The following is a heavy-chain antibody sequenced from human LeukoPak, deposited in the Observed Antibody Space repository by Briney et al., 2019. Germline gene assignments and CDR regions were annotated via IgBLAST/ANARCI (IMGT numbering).Heavy chain of an antibody. D-gene: IGHD6-19*01. CDR2: INPNSGGT. J-gene: IGHJ4*02. Sequence: ASVKVSCKASGYTFTGYYMHWVRQAPGQGLEWMGRINPNSGGTNFAQKFQGRVTMTRDTSISTAYMELSRLTSDDTAVYYCARRYSSGGVHYFDYWGRGTLVTVSS. V-gene: IGHV1-2*06. CDR1: GYTFTGYY. CDR3: ARRYSSGGVHYFDY.